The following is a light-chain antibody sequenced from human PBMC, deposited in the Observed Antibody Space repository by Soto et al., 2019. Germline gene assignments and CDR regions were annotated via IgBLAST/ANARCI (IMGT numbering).Light chain of an antibody. CDR1: QSIGDT. J-gene: IGKJ5*01. V-gene: IGKV3-15*01. CDR2: GAS. CDR3: QQYNNWPPIT. Sequence: EIVMTQSPAILSVSPGGRATLSCRASQSIGDTLAWYQQKPGQAPRPLIYGASSRVTGFPARFSGSGSGTEFTLSISSLQSEDSAVYYCQQYNNWPPITFGQGTRLEIK.